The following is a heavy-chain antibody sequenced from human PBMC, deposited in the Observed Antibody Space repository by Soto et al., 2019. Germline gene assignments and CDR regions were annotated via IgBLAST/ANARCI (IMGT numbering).Heavy chain of an antibody. V-gene: IGHV4-31*03. J-gene: IGHJ6*02. CDR2: IYYSGST. CDR1: GGSISSGCYY. CDR3: ARGEVDCSSTSCHQYYYYGMDV. Sequence: PSETLSLTCTVSGGSISSGCYYWSWIRQHPGKGLEWIGYIYYSGSTYYNPSLKSRVTISVDTSKNQFSLKLSSVTAADTAVYYCARGEVDCSSTSCHQYYYYGMDVWGQGTTVTVSS. D-gene: IGHD2-2*01.